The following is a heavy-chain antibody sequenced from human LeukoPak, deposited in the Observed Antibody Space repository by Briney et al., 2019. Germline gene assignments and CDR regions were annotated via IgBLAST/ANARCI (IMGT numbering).Heavy chain of an antibody. D-gene: IGHD2-21*01. J-gene: IGHJ5*02. V-gene: IGHV4-61*05. CDR3: ARVWLANTWSPFDP. CDR2: IYTSGST. CDR1: GGSISSSSYY. Sequence: RASETLSLTCTVSGGSISSSSYYWGWIRQPPGKGLEWIGRIYTSGSTNYNPSLKSRVTMSVDTSKNQFSLKLSSVTAADTAVYYCARVWLANTWSPFDPWGQGTLVTVSS.